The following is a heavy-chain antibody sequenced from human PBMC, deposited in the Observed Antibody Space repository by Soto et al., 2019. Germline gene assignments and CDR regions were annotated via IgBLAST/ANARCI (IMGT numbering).Heavy chain of an antibody. D-gene: IGHD5-18*01. V-gene: IGHV3-23*01. CDR3: AKGIAAGQGYRILDS. J-gene: IGHJ4*02. CDR2: ISGSADIT. CDR1: GFTLRKFA. Sequence: VQLLESGGTSVRPGGSLRLSCAASGFTLRKFAMSGVSQAPGKGLVWVSTISGSADITFNADSVKGRFPTSRDNSKNPLCVQMDSLTVEDTAVYYCAKGIAAGQGYRILDSWGQGPLVTVSS.